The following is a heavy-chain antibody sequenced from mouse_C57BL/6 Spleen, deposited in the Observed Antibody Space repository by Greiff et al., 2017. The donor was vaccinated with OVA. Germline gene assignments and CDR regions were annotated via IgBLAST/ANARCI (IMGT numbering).Heavy chain of an antibody. V-gene: IGHV1-69*01. D-gene: IGHD3-2*02. J-gene: IGHJ4*01. CDR3: ARRSSGYLMDY. CDR2: IDPSDSYT. CDR1: GYTFTSYW. Sequence: QVQLKQPGAELVMPGASVKLSCKASGYTFTSYWMHWVKQRPGQGLEWIGEIDPSDSYTNYNQKFKGKSTLTVDKSSSTAYMQLSSLTSEDSAVYYCARRSSGYLMDYWGQGTSVTVSS.